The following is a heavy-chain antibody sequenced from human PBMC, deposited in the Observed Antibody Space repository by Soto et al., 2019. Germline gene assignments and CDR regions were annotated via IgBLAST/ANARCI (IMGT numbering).Heavy chain of an antibody. CDR3: AKDHNKSGSSWYNYFDY. CDR2: ISYDGSNK. Sequence: PGGSLRLSCAASGFTFSSYGMHWVRQAPGKGLEWVAVISYDGSNKYYADSVKGRFTISRDNSKNTLYLQMNSLRAEDTAVYYCAKDHNKSGSSWYNYFDYWGQGNLVTVSS. J-gene: IGHJ4*02. CDR1: GFTFSSYG. V-gene: IGHV3-30*18. D-gene: IGHD6-13*01.